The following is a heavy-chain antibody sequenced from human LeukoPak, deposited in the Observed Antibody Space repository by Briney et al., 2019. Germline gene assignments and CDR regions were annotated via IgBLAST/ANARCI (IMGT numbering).Heavy chain of an antibody. J-gene: IGHJ4*02. Sequence: GGSLRLSCAASGFTFSSYWMSWVRQAPGKGLEWVANIKQDGSEKYYVDSVKGRFTISRDNAKNSLYLQMNSLRAEDTAVYYCARGNLVWFGELSWFDYWGQGTLVTVSS. CDR2: IKQDGSEK. V-gene: IGHV3-7*01. D-gene: IGHD3-10*01. CDR1: GFTFSSYW. CDR3: ARGNLVWFGELSWFDY.